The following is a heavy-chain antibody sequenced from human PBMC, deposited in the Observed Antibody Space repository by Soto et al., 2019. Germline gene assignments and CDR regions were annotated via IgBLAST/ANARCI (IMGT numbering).Heavy chain of an antibody. J-gene: IGHJ4*02. V-gene: IGHV1-69*08. CDR1: GGTFSSYT. CDR2: IIPILGIA. D-gene: IGHD3-10*01. Sequence: QVQLVQSGAEVKKPGSSVKVSCKASGGTFSSYTISWVRQAPGQGLEWMGRIIPILGIANYAQKFQGRVTITADKTTSTAYMELSSLRSDDTAVYYCARDLGGMADYYGSGSYGYWGQGTLVTVSS. CDR3: ARDLGGMADYYGSGSYGY.